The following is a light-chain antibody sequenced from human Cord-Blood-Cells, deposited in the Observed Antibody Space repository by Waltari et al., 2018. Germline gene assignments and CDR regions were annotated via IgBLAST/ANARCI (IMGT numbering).Light chain of an antibody. V-gene: IGLV2-14*01. J-gene: IGLJ1*01. CDR1: SSDVGGYNY. Sequence: QSALTQPASVSGSPGQSITISCTGTSSDVGGYNYVSWYQQHPGKAPKLMCCEISNRPSGVSMRFAGSKSGNTASLTISGLQAEDEADYYCSSYTSSSTYVFGTGTKVTVL. CDR3: SSYTSSSTYV. CDR2: EIS.